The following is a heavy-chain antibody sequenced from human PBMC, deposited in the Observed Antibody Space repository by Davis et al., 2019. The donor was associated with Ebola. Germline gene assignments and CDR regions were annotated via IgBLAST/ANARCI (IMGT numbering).Heavy chain of an antibody. CDR1: GFTFSRYG. Sequence: GESLKISCEASGFTFSRYGMHWVRQAPGKGLEWVAFIRSEATSQDYGKSVQGRFFISRDDSKNTLYLQMNSLRAEDTAVYYCARDRGSPYYYYYYGTDVWGQGTTVTVSS. CDR2: IRSEATSQ. V-gene: IGHV3-30*02. J-gene: IGHJ6*02. D-gene: IGHD5-24*01. CDR3: ARDRGSPYYYYYYGTDV.